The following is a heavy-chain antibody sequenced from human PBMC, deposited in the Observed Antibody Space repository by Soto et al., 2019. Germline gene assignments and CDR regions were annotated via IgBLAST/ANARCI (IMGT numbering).Heavy chain of an antibody. Sequence: QVQLQESGPGLVKPSETLSLTCTVSGGSVSSGSYYWSWIRQPPGKGLEWIGYIYYSGSTNYNPSLKNRVTISVDTSKNQFSLKLSSVTAADTAVYYCARGGRGYGSGSYYKSYYFDYWGQGTLVTVSS. J-gene: IGHJ4*02. D-gene: IGHD3-10*01. CDR1: GGSVSSGSYY. CDR2: IYYSGST. CDR3: ARGGRGYGSGSYYKSYYFDY. V-gene: IGHV4-61*01.